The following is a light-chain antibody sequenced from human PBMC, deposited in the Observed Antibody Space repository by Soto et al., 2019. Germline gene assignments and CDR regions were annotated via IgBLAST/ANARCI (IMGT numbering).Light chain of an antibody. Sequence: DTQMTQYPTSLSASVGNRAPIICRASQSVSTRLAWYQQKPGKAPKVLIYDASSWAGGVPSRFTGSGSGTEFTLTINSLQPDDFATYYCQHYHSYPITFGQGRRLET. V-gene: IGKV1-5*02. CDR3: QHYHSYPIT. CDR2: DAS. CDR1: QSVSTR. J-gene: IGKJ5*01.